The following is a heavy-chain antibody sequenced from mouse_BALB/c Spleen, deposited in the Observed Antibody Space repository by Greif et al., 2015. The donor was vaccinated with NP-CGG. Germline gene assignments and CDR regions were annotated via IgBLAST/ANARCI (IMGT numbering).Heavy chain of an antibody. CDR3: TLDPIYDGYYVAY. D-gene: IGHD2-3*01. CDR2: IDPSDSYT. V-gene: IGHV1S127*01. CDR1: GHTFTSYW. J-gene: IGHJ3*01. Sequence: VQLQESGAELVKPGASVKMSCKASGHTFTSYWMHWVKQRPGQGLEWIGVIDPSDSYTSYNQKFKGKATLTVDTSSSTAYMQLSSLTSEDSAVYYCTLDPIYDGYYVAYWGQGTLVTVSA.